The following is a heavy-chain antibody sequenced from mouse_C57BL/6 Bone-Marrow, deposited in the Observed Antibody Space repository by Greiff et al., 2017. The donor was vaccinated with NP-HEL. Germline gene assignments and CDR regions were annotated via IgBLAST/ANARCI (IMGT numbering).Heavy chain of an antibody. J-gene: IGHJ4*01. CDR3: ALYGSSYHYAMDY. CDR1: GYTFTSYW. CDR2: IYPGSGST. Sequence: VQLQQSGAELVKPGASVKMSCKASGYTFTSYWITWVKQRPGQGLEWIGDIYPGSGSTTYNEKFKSKATLTVDTSSSTAYMQLSSLTSEDSAVYYCALYGSSYHYAMDYWGQGTSVTVSS. D-gene: IGHD1-1*01. V-gene: IGHV1-55*01.